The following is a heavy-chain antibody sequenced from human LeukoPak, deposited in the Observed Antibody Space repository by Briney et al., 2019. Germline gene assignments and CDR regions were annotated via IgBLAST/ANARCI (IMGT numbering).Heavy chain of an antibody. CDR1: GGSFSGYY. CDR3: ARGRQDVTMIVVVMTAVSYYLDV. Sequence: PSETLSLTCAVYGGSFSGYYWTWIRHTPEKGLEWIGEMNPSGSTNYNPSLKSRVTISVDTSKNQFSLKWSSVTAADTAVYYCARGRQDVTMIVVVMTAVSYYLDVWGKGTTVTVS. V-gene: IGHV4-34*01. D-gene: IGHD3-22*01. J-gene: IGHJ6*03. CDR2: MNPSGST.